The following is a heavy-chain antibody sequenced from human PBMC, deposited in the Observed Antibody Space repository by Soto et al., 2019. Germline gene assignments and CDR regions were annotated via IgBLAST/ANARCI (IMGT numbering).Heavy chain of an antibody. Sequence: GGSLRLSCAASGFTFNNYAMTWVRQAPGKGLEWVSTVYNSGDITHYADSVKGRFTISRDNSKNTLFLQMTSLRVEDTALYYCLADPNWFDRWGQGTMVTVSS. J-gene: IGHJ5*02. CDR3: LADPNWFDR. CDR1: GFTFNNYA. V-gene: IGHV3-23*01. CDR2: VYNSGDIT.